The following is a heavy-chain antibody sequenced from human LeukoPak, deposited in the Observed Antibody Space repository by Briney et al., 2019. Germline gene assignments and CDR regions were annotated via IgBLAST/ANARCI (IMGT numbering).Heavy chain of an antibody. CDR1: GFTFSSYA. CDR2: LSYDGSNK. J-gene: IGHJ4*02. V-gene: IGHV3-30*04. D-gene: IGHD3-16*02. Sequence: PGGSLRLSCAASGFTFSSYAMHWVRQAPGMGLEWVAILSYDGSNKYYADSVKGRFTISRDNSKNTLYLQMNSLTPEDSAVYFCARSSYLTKPPDSWGQGTLVAVSS. CDR3: ARSSYLTKPPDS.